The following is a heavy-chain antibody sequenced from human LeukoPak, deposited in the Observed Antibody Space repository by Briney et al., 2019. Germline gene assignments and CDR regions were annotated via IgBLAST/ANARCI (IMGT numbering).Heavy chain of an antibody. CDR1: GYTFTSYD. CDR3: ARGRRYSSSHSNWFDP. Sequence: GASVKVSCKASGYTFTSYDINWVRQATGQGLEWMGWMNPNSGNTGYAQKFQGRVTMTRNTSISTAYMELSSLRSEDTAVYYCARGRRYSSSHSNWFDPWGQGTLVTVSS. J-gene: IGHJ5*02. V-gene: IGHV1-8*01. CDR2: MNPNSGNT. D-gene: IGHD6-13*01.